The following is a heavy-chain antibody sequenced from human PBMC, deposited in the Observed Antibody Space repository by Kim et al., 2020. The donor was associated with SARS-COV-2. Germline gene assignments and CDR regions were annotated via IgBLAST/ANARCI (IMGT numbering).Heavy chain of an antibody. J-gene: IGHJ4*02. Sequence: GGSLRLSCAASGFTFTNAWMSWVRQAPGKGLEWVGRIKSKTDGGTADYAAPVKGRFTISRDDSKNTLYLQMNSLKTEDTGVYYCTTYRGSSNYHYGYWGQGTLVTVSS. CDR2: IKSKTDGGTA. D-gene: IGHD3-22*01. CDR3: TTYRGSSNYHYGY. CDR1: GFTFTNAW. V-gene: IGHV3-15*01.